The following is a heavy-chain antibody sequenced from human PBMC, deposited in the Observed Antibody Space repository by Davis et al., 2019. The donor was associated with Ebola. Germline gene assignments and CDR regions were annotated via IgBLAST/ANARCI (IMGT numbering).Heavy chain of an antibody. V-gene: IGHV4-34*01. CDR3: ARASPTITYYYYGMDV. J-gene: IGHJ6*02. CDR1: GGSFSGYY. CDR2: INHSGST. D-gene: IGHD1-14*01. Sequence: SQTLSLTCAVYGGSFSGYYWSWIRQPPGKGLEWIGEINHSGSTNYNPSPKSRVTISVDTSKNQFSLKLSSVTAADTAVYYCARASPTITYYYYGMDVWGQGTTVTVSS.